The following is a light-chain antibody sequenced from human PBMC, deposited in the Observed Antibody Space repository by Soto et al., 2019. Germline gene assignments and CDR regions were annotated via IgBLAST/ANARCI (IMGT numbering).Light chain of an antibody. CDR1: QSVSSD. CDR3: QQYTNWRT. V-gene: IGKV3-15*01. Sequence: EIVMTQSPATLSVSPGERATVSCRASQSVSSDLGWYQQKPGQAPRLLIYDASTRATGIPARFSGSGSGTEFTLTISSLQSEDFVVYYCQQYTNWRTFGQGTKVDIK. J-gene: IGKJ1*01. CDR2: DAS.